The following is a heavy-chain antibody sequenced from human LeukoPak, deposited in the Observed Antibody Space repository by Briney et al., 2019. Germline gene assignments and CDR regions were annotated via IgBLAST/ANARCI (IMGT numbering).Heavy chain of an antibody. CDR3: AKTYGSGSRYYFDY. CDR1: GFTFSSYG. CDR2: ITGSGDYT. Sequence: GGSLRLSCAASGFTFSSYGMTWVRQAPGKGLEWVSGITGSGDYTNYADSVKGRFTISRDNSKNTLYLQMNSLRAEDTAVHYCAKTYGSGSRYYFDYWGQGTLVTVSS. D-gene: IGHD3-10*01. J-gene: IGHJ4*02. V-gene: IGHV3-23*01.